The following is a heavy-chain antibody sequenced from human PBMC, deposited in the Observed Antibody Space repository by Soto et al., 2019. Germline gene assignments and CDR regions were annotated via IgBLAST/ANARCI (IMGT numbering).Heavy chain of an antibody. J-gene: IGHJ4*02. CDR3: AKDFTRGGSGYYPFDD. V-gene: IGHV3-30*18. D-gene: IGHD3-22*01. CDR1: EFTFSSYG. Sequence: VQLVESGGGLVQPGGSLRLSCAASEFTFSSYGMHWVRQAPGKGLEWVAVTSYDGNNKYYADSVKGRFTISRDNSKNTLYLQMNSLRAEDTAVYYCAKDFTRGGSGYYPFDDWGQGTLVTVSS. CDR2: TSYDGNNK.